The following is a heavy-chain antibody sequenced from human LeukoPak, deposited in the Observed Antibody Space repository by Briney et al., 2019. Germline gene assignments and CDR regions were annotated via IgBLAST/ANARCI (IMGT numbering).Heavy chain of an antibody. D-gene: IGHD3-10*01. V-gene: IGHV3-30*18. J-gene: IGHJ4*02. CDR3: AKDQSAMVRGAYYFDY. CDR2: MSYDGSTK. CDR1: GFIFSTYG. Sequence: QPVGSLRLSCAASGFIFSTYGMHWVRQAPGKGLEWVALMSYDGSTKYYGDSVKGRFTISRDNSKNTLYLQMNSLRAEDTAVYYCAKDQSAMVRGAYYFDYWGQGTLVTVSS.